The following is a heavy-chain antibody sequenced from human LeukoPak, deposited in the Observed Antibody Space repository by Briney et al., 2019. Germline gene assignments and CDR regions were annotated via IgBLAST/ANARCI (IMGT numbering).Heavy chain of an antibody. Sequence: ASVKVSCKASGYTFTGYYMHWVRQAPGQGLEWMGWINPNSGGTNYAQKFQGRVTMTRDTSISTAYMELSRLRSDDTAVYYCARRTGMAGYYYDSSGLDYWGRGTLVTVSS. J-gene: IGHJ4*02. CDR3: ARRTGMAGYYYDSSGLDY. D-gene: IGHD3-22*01. CDR2: INPNSGGT. V-gene: IGHV1-2*02. CDR1: GYTFTGYY.